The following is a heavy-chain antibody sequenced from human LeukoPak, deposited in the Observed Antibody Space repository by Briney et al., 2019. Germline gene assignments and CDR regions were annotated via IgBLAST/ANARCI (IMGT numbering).Heavy chain of an antibody. V-gene: IGHV3-48*01. D-gene: IGHD4-11*01. CDR2: ITSDSVTM. CDR1: GLTFSSYW. CDR3: ARVALRPIDYSNPEFDP. Sequence: PGGSLRLSCAASGLTFSSYWMSWVRQAPGKGLEWVSYITSDSVTMFYADSVKGRFTASRDNAENSMYLQMNSLRAEDTAVYYCARVALRPIDYSNPEFDPWGQGTLVTVSS. J-gene: IGHJ5*02.